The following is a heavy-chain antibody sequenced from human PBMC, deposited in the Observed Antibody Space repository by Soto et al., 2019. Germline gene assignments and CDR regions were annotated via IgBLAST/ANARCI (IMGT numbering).Heavy chain of an antibody. D-gene: IGHD4-17*01. CDR1: GYSFTCYY. CDR3: ARAYYGDYSQLYYGMDV. V-gene: IGHV1-2*02. CDR2: INPNSGGT. J-gene: IGHJ6*02. Sequence: ASVKGSCKGVGYSFTCYYMHWVRQAPGQGLEWVGWINPNSGGTNYAQKFQGRVTMTRDTSISTAYMELSRLRSDDTAVYYCARAYYGDYSQLYYGMDVWGQGTTVTVSS.